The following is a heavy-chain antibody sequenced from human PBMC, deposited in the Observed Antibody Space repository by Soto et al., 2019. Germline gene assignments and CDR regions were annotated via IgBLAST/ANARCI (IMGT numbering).Heavy chain of an antibody. CDR2: ISYDGSNK. D-gene: IGHD3-22*01. J-gene: IGHJ3*02. CDR3: AKDPYYYDSSGYSNDAFDI. CDR1: GFTFSSYG. V-gene: IGHV3-30*18. Sequence: QVQLVESGGGVVQPGRSLRLSCAASGFTFSSYGMHWVRQAPGKGLEWVAVISYDGSNKYYADSVKGRFTISRDNCKNTLYLQMNSLRAEDTAVYYCAKDPYYYDSSGYSNDAFDIWGQGTMVTVSS.